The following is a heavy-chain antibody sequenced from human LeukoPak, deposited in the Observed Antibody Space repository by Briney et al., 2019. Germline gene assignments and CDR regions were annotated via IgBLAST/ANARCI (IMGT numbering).Heavy chain of an antibody. J-gene: IGHJ4*02. CDR3: ARHTKNSSGWYYFDY. D-gene: IGHD6-19*01. CDR2: IYYSGST. V-gene: IGHV4-59*08. CDR1: GFTVSTKY. Sequence: GSLRLSCAASGFTVSTKYMTWIRQPPGKGLEWIGYIYYSGSTNYNPSLKSRVTISVDTSKNQFSLKLSSVTAADTAVYYCARHTKNSSGWYYFDYWGQGTLVTVSS.